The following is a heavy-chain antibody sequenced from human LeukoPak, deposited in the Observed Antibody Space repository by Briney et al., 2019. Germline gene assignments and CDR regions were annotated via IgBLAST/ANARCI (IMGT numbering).Heavy chain of an antibody. Sequence: GGSLRLSCAASGFTFSSYAMSWVRQAPGKGLEWVSAISGSGGSTYYADSVKGRFAISRDNSKNTLYLQMNSLRAEDTAVYYCAKARRYYYDSSGYYFDYWGQGTLVTVSS. D-gene: IGHD3-22*01. CDR3: AKARRYYYDSSGYYFDY. V-gene: IGHV3-23*01. CDR1: GFTFSSYA. CDR2: ISGSGGST. J-gene: IGHJ4*02.